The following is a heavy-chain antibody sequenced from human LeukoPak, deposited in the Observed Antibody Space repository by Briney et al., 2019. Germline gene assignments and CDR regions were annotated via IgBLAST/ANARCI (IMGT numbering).Heavy chain of an antibody. CDR1: GGTFSSYA. V-gene: IGHV1-69*01. CDR2: IIPIFGTA. Sequence: GSSVKVSCKASGGTFSSYAISWVRQAPGQGLEWMGGIIPIFGTANYAQKFQGRVTITADESTSTAYMELSSLRSEDTAVYYCARDLAPTGYGDYHAFDIWGQGTMVTVSS. D-gene: IGHD4-17*01. CDR3: ARDLAPTGYGDYHAFDI. J-gene: IGHJ3*02.